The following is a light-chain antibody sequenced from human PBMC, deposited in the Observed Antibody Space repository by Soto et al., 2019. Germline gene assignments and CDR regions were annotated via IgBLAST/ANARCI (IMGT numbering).Light chain of an antibody. CDR3: QRYNSVPKT. Sequence: DIQMTQSPSSLSASVGDRVTITCRASQGISNYLAWYQQKPGKVPKLLIYGASTLQSGVPSRFSGSGSGTEFTLTISSLQPADVATYYCQRYNSVPKTFGQGTKVEIK. CDR2: GAS. CDR1: QGISNY. V-gene: IGKV1-27*01. J-gene: IGKJ1*01.